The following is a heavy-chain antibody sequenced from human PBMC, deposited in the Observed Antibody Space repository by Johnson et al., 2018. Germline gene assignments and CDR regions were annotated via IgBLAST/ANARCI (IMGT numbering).Heavy chain of an antibody. CDR3: AGIGIEALI. D-gene: IGHD3-3*02. Sequence: QVQLVQSGGGVVQPGRSLRLSCAASGFTFSNYGMHWVRQAPGKGLEWVAVISYDGSNKYYADSVKGRFTISRDNAKNSLYLQMNSLRDGDTAVYYCAGIGIEALIWGQGTMVTVSS. CDR2: ISYDGSNK. V-gene: IGHV3-30*03. CDR1: GFTFSNYG. J-gene: IGHJ3*02.